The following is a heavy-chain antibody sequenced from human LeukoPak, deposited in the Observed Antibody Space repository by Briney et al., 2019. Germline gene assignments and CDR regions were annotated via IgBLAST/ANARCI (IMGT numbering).Heavy chain of an antibody. CDR2: IYTSGST. D-gene: IGHD3-16*01. CDR1: GGSISSYY. J-gene: IGHJ6*02. V-gene: IGHV4-4*09. Sequence: SETPSLTCTVSGGSISSYYWSWIRQPPGKGLEWIGYIYTSGSTNYNPSLKSRVTISVDTSKNQFSLKLSSVTAADTAVYYCARFGVNYDMDVWGQGTTVTVYS. CDR3: ARFGVNYDMDV.